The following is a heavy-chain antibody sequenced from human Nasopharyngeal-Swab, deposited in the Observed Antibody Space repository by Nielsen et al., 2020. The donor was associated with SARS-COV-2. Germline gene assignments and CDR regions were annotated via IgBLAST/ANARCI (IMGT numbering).Heavy chain of an antibody. D-gene: IGHD3-3*01. Sequence: SLIISCASSVFTFSSYSMNWVRQAPGKGLLWVSYISSSSSTIYYADSVKGRFTISRDNAKNSLYLQMNSLRAEDTAVYYCAAGRYYDFWSGYSDYWGQGTLVTVSS. CDR1: VFTFSSYS. CDR3: AAGRYYDFWSGYSDY. V-gene: IGHV3-48*04. J-gene: IGHJ4*02. CDR2: ISSSSSTI.